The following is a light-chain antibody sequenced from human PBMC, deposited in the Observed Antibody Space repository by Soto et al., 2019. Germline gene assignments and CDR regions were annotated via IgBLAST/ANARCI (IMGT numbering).Light chain of an antibody. CDR3: CSYTRTSNHYF. Sequence: QTVITQPASVSGSPGQSFAISCTGTSSDIGGYDYVSWYQQRPGKAPKLMIYEVRYRPSGVSNRFSGSKSGNTASLTISGLQAEDEAVYYCCSYTRTSNHYFFGSGTKVTVL. CDR1: SSDIGGYDY. V-gene: IGLV2-14*01. J-gene: IGLJ1*01. CDR2: EVR.